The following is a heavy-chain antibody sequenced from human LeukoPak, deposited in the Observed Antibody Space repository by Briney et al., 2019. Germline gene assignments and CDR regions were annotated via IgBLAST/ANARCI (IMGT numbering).Heavy chain of an antibody. V-gene: IGHV4-4*09. CDR1: GGSISSYY. J-gene: IGHJ5*02. CDR3: ARQRKTMVRGVTTTNWFDP. D-gene: IGHD3-10*01. CDR2: IYTSGST. Sequence: SETLSLTCTVSGGSISSYYWSWIRQPPGKGLEWIGYIYTSGSTNYNPSLKSRVTISVDTSKNQFSLKLSSVTAADTAVYYCARQRKTMVRGVTTTNWFDPWGQGTLVTVSS.